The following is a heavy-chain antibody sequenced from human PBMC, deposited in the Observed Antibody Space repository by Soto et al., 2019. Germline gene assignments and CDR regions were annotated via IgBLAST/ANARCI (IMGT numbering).Heavy chain of an antibody. CDR3: ARGLGWFGGLSLWFDP. CDR1: GGSISSGGYY. Sequence: SETLSLTCTVSGGSISSGGYYWSWIRQHPGKGLEWIGYIYYSGSTYYNPSLKSRVTISVDTSKNQFSLKLSSVTAADTAVYYCARGLGWFGGLSLWFDPWGQGTLVTVSS. D-gene: IGHD3-10*01. CDR2: IYYSGST. V-gene: IGHV4-31*03. J-gene: IGHJ5*02.